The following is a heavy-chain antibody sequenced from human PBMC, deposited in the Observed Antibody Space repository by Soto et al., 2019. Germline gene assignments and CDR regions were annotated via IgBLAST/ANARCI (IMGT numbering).Heavy chain of an antibody. J-gene: IGHJ4*02. CDR1: GFTFGNYA. V-gene: IGHV3-49*03. CDR2: VSSKGYGGTI. CDR3: SRSRSYDY. D-gene: IGHD6-25*01. Sequence: GSLRLSCTASGFTFGNYAMSWFRQAPEKGLEWVGIVSSKGYGGTIEYAASVKGRFTISRDDSKSIAYLQMNSLKTEDTAVYYCSRSRSYDYWGQGTLVTVSS.